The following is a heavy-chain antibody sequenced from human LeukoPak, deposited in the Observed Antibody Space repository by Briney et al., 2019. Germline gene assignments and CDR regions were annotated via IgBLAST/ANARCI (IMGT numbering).Heavy chain of an antibody. CDR3: ERAGGID. CDR1: GFTFSSYA. CDR2: ISYDGSNK. D-gene: IGHD1-26*01. J-gene: IGHJ4*02. V-gene: IGHV3-30*01. Sequence: PGRALRLSWAASGFTFSSYAMHWVRQAPGKGLEWVAVISYDGSNKYYADSVKGRFTVSRDNSKNTLYLQMNSLRAEDTAVYYCERAGGIDWGQGTLVTVSS.